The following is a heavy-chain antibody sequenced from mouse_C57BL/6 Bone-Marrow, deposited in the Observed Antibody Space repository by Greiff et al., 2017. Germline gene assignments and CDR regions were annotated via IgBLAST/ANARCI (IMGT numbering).Heavy chain of an antibody. J-gene: IGHJ1*03. D-gene: IGHD1-1*01. CDR1: GFSINSDCY. V-gene: IGHV3-3*01. Sequence: EVMLVESGPSLVRPSQTLSLTCTVTGFSINSDCYWIWIRQFPGNKLESIGYTFYSGITSYNPSLESRTYITRDTSKNQFSLKFSSVTTEDTATYYCARLRYPDWYFDVWGTGTTVTGSS. CDR3: ARLRYPDWYFDV. CDR2: TFYSGIT.